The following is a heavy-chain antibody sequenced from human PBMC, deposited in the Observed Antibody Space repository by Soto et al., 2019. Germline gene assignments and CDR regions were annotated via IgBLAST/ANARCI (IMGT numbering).Heavy chain of an antibody. J-gene: IGHJ4*02. CDR3: ARVAPTGAIDY. V-gene: IGHV3-74*01. Sequence: GGSLRLSCAASGFTFSSYWMHWASQAPGKGLVWVSRINSDGSSTSYADSVKGRFTISRDNAKNTLYLQMNSLRAEDTAVYYCARVAPTGAIDYWGQGTLVTVSS. CDR1: GFTFSSYW. D-gene: IGHD1-7*01. CDR2: INSDGSST.